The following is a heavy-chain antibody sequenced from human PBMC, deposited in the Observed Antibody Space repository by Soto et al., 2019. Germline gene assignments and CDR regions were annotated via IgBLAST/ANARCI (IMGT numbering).Heavy chain of an antibody. V-gene: IGHV1-18*01. CDR3: ARGGYVDTAMGLFDY. CDR2: IRPDNGNR. Sequence: ASVKVSCKTSGYTFSTSGISWVRQAPGQGLEWVGWIRPDNGNRKSAQKFQGRVTITADESTSTAYMGLSSLRSEDTAVYYCARGGYVDTAMGLFDYWGQGTLVTVSS. CDR1: GYTFSTSG. J-gene: IGHJ4*02. D-gene: IGHD5-18*01.